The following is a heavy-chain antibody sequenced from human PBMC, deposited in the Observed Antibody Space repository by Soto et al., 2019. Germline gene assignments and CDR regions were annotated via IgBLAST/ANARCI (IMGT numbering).Heavy chain of an antibody. Sequence: QVQLVQSGPELKKPGASVKVSCRSSGYSFSNYNFCWVRQAPGQGLEWLGWISGYNGNTNYAQKLQGRVTMTTDSFTSTAYMELRSLRSDDTAVYYCARDKVWGGFDIWGQVTMVTVSS. J-gene: IGHJ3*02. D-gene: IGHD3-16*01. CDR2: ISGYNGNT. V-gene: IGHV1-18*01. CDR3: ARDKVWGGFDI. CDR1: GYSFSNYN.